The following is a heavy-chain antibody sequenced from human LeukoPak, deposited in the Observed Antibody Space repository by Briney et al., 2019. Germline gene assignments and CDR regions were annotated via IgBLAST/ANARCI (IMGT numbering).Heavy chain of an antibody. J-gene: IGHJ4*02. V-gene: IGHV3-7*01. CDR2: IEQDINEK. CDR3: ARVGYSYGHSFDY. CDR1: GFTFSSYS. D-gene: IGHD5-18*01. Sequence: GGSLRLSCAASGFTFSSYSMNWVRQAPGKGLEWVANIEQDINEKYYVDSVKGRFTISRDNAKNSLYLQMNSLRAEDTAVYYCARVGYSYGHSFDYRGQGTLVTVSS.